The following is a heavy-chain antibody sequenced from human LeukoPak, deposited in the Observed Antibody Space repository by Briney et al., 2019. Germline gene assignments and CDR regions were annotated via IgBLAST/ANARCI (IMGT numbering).Heavy chain of an antibody. CDR1: EFSVGSNY. CDR2: ISSSSSTI. CDR3: AELGITMIGGV. J-gene: IGHJ6*04. V-gene: IGHV3-48*04. Sequence: GGSLRLSCAASEFSVGSNYMTWVRQAPGKGLEWVSYISSSSSTIYYADSVKGRFTISRDNAKNSLYLQMNSLRAEDTAVYYCAELGITMIGGVWGKGTTVTISS. D-gene: IGHD3-10*02.